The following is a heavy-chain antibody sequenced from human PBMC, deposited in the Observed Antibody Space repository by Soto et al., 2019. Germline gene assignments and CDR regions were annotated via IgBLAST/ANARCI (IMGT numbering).Heavy chain of an antibody. CDR1: GGSISSGDYY. V-gene: IGHV4-30-4*01. D-gene: IGHD6-13*01. Sequence: PSETLSLTCTVSGGSISSGDYYWSWIRQPPGKGLEWIGYIYYSGSTYYNPSLKSRVTISVDTSKNQFSLKLSSVTAADTAVYYCARGEIAAAGTNFQHWGQGTLVTVSS. CDR2: IYYSGST. CDR3: ARGEIAAAGTNFQH. J-gene: IGHJ1*01.